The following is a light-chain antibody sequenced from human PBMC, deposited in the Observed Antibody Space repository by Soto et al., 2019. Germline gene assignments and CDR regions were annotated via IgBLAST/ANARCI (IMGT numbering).Light chain of an antibody. CDR1: QSISNY. Sequence: DIQMTQSPSTLSASVGDRVTITCRASQSISNYLAWYQQKPGKAPKLLIYDASTLQSGVPSRFSGSGSGTEFSLTITSLQPDDFGTYYCQQFNSYSTFGPGTKVDIK. J-gene: IGKJ3*01. CDR3: QQFNSYST. CDR2: DAS. V-gene: IGKV1-5*01.